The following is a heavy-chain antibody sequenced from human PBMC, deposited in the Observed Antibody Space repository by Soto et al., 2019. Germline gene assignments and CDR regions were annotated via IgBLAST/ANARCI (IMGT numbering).Heavy chain of an antibody. D-gene: IGHD3-10*01. CDR1: GLPFGDNW. V-gene: IGHV3-74*01. CDR3: ARDSYISATH. CDR2: ISNDGSDT. Sequence: EVQLVESGGGLVQPGGSLRLSCAASGLPFGDNWMHWVRQAPGKGLVWVSRISNDGSDTTYADSVRGRFTVSRDNAKNTLYLQMNSLRAQDTAVYYCARDSYISATHWGHGTRVTVSS. J-gene: IGHJ4*01.